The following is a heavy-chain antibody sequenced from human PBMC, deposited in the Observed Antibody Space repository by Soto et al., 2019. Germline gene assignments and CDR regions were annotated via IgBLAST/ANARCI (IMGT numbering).Heavy chain of an antibody. D-gene: IGHD2-15*01. J-gene: IGHJ3*02. CDR1: GGTFSSYA. CDR3: ARETASIVVVVAATPGGAFDI. V-gene: IGHV1-69*01. CDR2: IIPIFGTA. Sequence: QVQLVQSGAEVKKPGSSVKVSCKASGGTFSSYAISWVRQAPGQGLEWMGGIIPIFGTANYAQKFQGRVTITADESTSTAHMELSSLRSEDTAVYYCARETASIVVVVAATPGGAFDIWGQGTMVTVSS.